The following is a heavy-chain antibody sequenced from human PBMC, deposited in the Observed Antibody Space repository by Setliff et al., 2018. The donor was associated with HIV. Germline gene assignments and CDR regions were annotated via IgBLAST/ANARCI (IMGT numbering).Heavy chain of an antibody. CDR1: GGSISSYY. Sequence: SETLSLTCTVSGGSISSYYWNWIRQPPGKGLDWIGYIYYSDTTTYNPSLESRVTISVDTSKNQFSLKLTSVTAADTAVYYCARGGGITWRSYSFDYWGQGTLVTVS. V-gene: IGHV4-59*12. CDR3: ARGGGITWRSYSFDY. CDR2: IYYSDTT. D-gene: IGHD3-10*01. J-gene: IGHJ4*02.